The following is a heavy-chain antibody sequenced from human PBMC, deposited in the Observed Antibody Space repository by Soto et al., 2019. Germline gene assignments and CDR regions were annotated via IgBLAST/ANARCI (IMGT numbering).Heavy chain of an antibody. J-gene: IGHJ4*02. D-gene: IGHD1-26*01. CDR3: ARVYSGSYSDY. Sequence: QVQLQESGPGLVKPSGTLSLTCAVSGGSIRSNNWWSWVRQPPGKGLEWIGEIFHSGSTHYNPSLQPRVTISVDKSKNQFSLKLSSVTAADTAVSYCARVYSGSYSDYWGQGTLVTVSS. V-gene: IGHV4-4*02. CDR2: IFHSGST. CDR1: GGSIRSNNW.